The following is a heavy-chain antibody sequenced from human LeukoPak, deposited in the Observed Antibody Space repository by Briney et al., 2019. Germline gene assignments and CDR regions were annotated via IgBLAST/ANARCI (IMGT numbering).Heavy chain of an antibody. Sequence: GGSLRLSCAASRFMFSDYYMTWIRQAQGKGLEWVAHIDVRGDSILYADSVKGRFTISRDSAKNSLYLQMNSLRVEDTAVYYCAREDNVWNLLYNYYMDVWGKGTTVTVSS. CDR2: IDVRGDSI. V-gene: IGHV3-11*01. D-gene: IGHD1-1*01. CDR1: RFMFSDYY. CDR3: AREDNVWNLLYNYYMDV. J-gene: IGHJ6*03.